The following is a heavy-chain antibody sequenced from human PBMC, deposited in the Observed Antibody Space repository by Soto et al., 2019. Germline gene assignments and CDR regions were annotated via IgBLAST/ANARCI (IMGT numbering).Heavy chain of an antibody. CDR2: IYYSGTT. J-gene: IGHJ5*02. CDR3: ARYVNPYDTAVWFDP. Sequence: QVQLQESGPGLVKPSETLSLTCTFSGGSTRNYFWSWIRQPPGKGLEWIGCIYYSGTTNYNSSLKSRVTIALDTSKNQFSLRLRSVTAADTAVYYCARYVNPYDTAVWFDPWGQGTLVTVSS. D-gene: IGHD3-9*01. V-gene: IGHV4-59*01. CDR1: GGSTRNYF.